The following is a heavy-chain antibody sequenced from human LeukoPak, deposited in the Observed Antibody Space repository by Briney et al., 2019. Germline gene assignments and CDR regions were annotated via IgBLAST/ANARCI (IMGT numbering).Heavy chain of an antibody. J-gene: IGHJ4*02. CDR1: GYTLTSYY. D-gene: IGHD3-9*01. CDR3: ARATFHNVLTGYSNPHFDF. V-gene: IGHV1-46*01. CDR2: VNPSYGSA. Sequence: ASVKVSCKASGYTLTSYYMHWVRQAPGQGLEWMGIVNPSYGSASYAQKFQGRVTMTRDTSTSTVYMELGSLTSEDTAVYYCARATFHNVLTGYSNPHFDFWGQGTLVTVSS.